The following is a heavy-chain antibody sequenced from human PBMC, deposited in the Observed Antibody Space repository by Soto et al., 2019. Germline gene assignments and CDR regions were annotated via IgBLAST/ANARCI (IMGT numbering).Heavy chain of an antibody. J-gene: IGHJ4*02. D-gene: IGHD5-12*01. V-gene: IGHV1-2*02. CDR3: ARGSAYDYRLFDY. CDR2: INPNSGGT. CDR1: GYTFIGYY. Sequence: QVQLVQSGAEVKKPGASVKVSCKASGYTFIGYYMHWVRQSPGQGLEWMGWINPNSGGTNYAQKFQGRVTMTRDTAISTAYLELTSDVTAVYYCARGSAYDYRLFDYWGQGALLTVSS.